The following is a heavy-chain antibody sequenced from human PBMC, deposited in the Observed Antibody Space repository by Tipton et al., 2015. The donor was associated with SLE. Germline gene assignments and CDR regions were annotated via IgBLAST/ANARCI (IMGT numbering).Heavy chain of an antibody. J-gene: IGHJ4*02. D-gene: IGHD3-3*01. V-gene: IGHV3-49*04. CDR1: GFTFGDYA. Sequence: SLRLSCTASGFTFGDYAMSWVRQAPGKGLEWVGFIRSKAYGGTTEYAASVKGRFTISRDDSKSIAYLQMNSLKTEDTAVYYCTRRAFWSGYWGFDYWGQGTLVTVSS. CDR2: IRSKAYGGTT. CDR3: TRRAFWSGYWGFDY.